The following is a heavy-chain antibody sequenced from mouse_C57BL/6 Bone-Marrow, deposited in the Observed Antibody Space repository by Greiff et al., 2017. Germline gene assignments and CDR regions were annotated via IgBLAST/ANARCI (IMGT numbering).Heavy chain of an antibody. Sequence: EVQLVESEGGLVQPGSSMKLSCTASGFTFSDYYMAWVRQVPEKGLEWVANINYDGSSTYYLDSLKSRFIISRDNAKNILYLQMSSLKSEDTATYYCARADYYGSSYAWYFDVWGTGTTVTVSS. V-gene: IGHV5-16*01. J-gene: IGHJ1*03. CDR1: GFTFSDYY. CDR2: INYDGSST. D-gene: IGHD1-1*01. CDR3: ARADYYGSSYAWYFDV.